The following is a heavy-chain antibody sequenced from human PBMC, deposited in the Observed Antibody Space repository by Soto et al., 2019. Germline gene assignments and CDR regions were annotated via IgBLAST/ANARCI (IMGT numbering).Heavy chain of an antibody. CDR2: ISASDGST. CDR3: ATYYFGSGSYYRFDN. J-gene: IGHJ4*02. D-gene: IGHD3-10*01. V-gene: IGHV1-18*01. CDR1: GYAISFG. Sequence: VQSGGEVKKPGASVRVSCKASGYAISFGFSWVRQAPGQGLEWMGWISASDGSTNSAQKFRGRISLTTDTSTNTAYLELLSLTSDDTAVYFCATYYFGSGSYYRFDNWGQGTMVTVSS.